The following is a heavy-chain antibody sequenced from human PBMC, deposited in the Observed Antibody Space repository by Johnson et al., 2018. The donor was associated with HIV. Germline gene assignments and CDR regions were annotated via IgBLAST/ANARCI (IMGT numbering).Heavy chain of an antibody. Sequence: EKLVESGGGLIQPGRSLRLSCTGSGVTFRKFAMGWVRRAPGKGLEWIGFITSTADGGTTQYAASGRGRFTISRDDSKSIAYLQMNSLKADDTAVYYCISPERAAAGFLTWGQGAMVTVSS. D-gene: IGHD6-13*01. J-gene: IGHJ3*01. CDR1: GVTFRKFA. CDR3: ISPERAAAGFLT. V-gene: IGHV3-49*04. CDR2: ITSTADGGTT.